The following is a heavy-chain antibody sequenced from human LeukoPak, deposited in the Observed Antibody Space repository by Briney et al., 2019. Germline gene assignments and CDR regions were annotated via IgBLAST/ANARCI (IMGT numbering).Heavy chain of an antibody. J-gene: IGHJ4*02. Sequence: SGPALVRPTQTLTLTCTFSGFSLRSRGMCVSWIRQPPGKALEWLSRIDWDDDKYYSTSLKTRLTISKDTSKNQVVLTMINKDPVDTATYYCARISDHYDSSGYSVFDYWGQGSLVTVSS. V-gene: IGHV2-70*11. CDR1: GFSLRSRGMC. CDR3: ARISDHYDSSGYSVFDY. CDR2: IDWDDDK. D-gene: IGHD3-22*01.